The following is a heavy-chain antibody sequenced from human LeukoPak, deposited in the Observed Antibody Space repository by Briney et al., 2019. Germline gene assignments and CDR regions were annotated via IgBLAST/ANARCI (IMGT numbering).Heavy chain of an antibody. CDR2: ISGSGGST. CDR3: AKDYYDSSGYYVYYYFDY. V-gene: IGHV3-23*01. D-gene: IGHD3-22*01. J-gene: IGHJ4*02. Sequence: GGSLRLSCAASGFTFSSYGMHWVRQAPGKGLEWVSAISGSGGSTYYADSVKGRFTISRDNSKNTLYLQMNSLRAEDTAVYYCAKDYYDSSGYYVYYYFDYWGQGTLVTVSS. CDR1: GFTFSSYG.